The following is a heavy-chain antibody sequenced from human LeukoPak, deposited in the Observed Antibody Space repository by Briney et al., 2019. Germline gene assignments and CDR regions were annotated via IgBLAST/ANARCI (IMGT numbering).Heavy chain of an antibody. V-gene: IGHV4-59*01. J-gene: IGHJ6*03. CDR2: IYYSGST. CDR3: ARAGPGYYYYYMDV. Sequence: SETLSLTSTVSGGSISSYYWSWIRQPPGKGLEWIGYIYYSGSTNYKPSLKSRVTISVDTSKNQFSLKLSSVTAADTAVYYCARAGPGYYYYYMDVWGKGTTVTVSS. D-gene: IGHD1-14*01. CDR1: GGSISSYY.